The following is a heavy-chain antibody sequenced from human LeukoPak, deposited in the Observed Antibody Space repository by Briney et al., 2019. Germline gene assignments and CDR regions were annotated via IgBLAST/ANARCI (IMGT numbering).Heavy chain of an antibody. V-gene: IGHV3-23*01. J-gene: IGHJ4*02. CDR3: AKATLLWFGAYYFDY. CDR1: GFTFSSYA. Sequence: GGSLRLSCAASGFTFSSYAMSWVRQAPGKGLEWVSAISGSGGSTYYADSVKGRFTISRGNSKNTLYLQMNSLRAEDTAVYYCAKATLLWFGAYYFDYWGQGTLVTVSS. CDR2: ISGSGGST. D-gene: IGHD3-10*01.